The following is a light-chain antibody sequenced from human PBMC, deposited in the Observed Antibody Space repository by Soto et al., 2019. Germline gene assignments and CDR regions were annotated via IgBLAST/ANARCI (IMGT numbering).Light chain of an antibody. CDR1: QSVDTW. Sequence: DIQMTQSPSTLSASIGDTVTITCRTSQSVDTWLAWYQHNAGKAPKLLIYRASSLATGVPSRFSGSGSGTAFTLTITSLQPDDFATYYCQHYNDYSRVFGQGTQVEIK. CDR2: RAS. V-gene: IGKV1-5*03. CDR3: QHYNDYSRV. J-gene: IGKJ1*01.